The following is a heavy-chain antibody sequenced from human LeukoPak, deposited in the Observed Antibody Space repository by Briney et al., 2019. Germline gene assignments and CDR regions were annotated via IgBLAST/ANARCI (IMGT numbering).Heavy chain of an antibody. D-gene: IGHD3-3*01. J-gene: IGHJ4*02. CDR1: GYTFTSYD. V-gene: IGHV1-8*03. CDR3: ARVSFDDDFRSGSFYFDY. CDR2: MNPNSGNT. Sequence: GASVKVSCKASGYTFTSYDINWVRQATGQGLEWMGWMNPNSGNTGYEQKFQGRVTITRNTSLSTAYMELSSLRSEDTAVYYCARVSFDDDFRSGSFYFDYWGQGTLVTVSS.